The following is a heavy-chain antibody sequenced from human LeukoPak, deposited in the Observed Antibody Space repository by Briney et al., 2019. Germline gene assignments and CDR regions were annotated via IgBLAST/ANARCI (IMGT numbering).Heavy chain of an antibody. D-gene: IGHD5-18*01. V-gene: IGHV4-59*12. CDR2: IYYSGST. Sequence: SETLSLTCTVSGGSISSYYWSWIRQPPGKGLEWIGYIYYSGSTNYNPSLKSRVTMSVDTSKNQFSLKLSSVTAADTAVYYCARDRTAMATKAVLDVWGKGTTVTVSS. CDR3: ARDRTAMATKAVLDV. CDR1: GGSISSYY. J-gene: IGHJ6*04.